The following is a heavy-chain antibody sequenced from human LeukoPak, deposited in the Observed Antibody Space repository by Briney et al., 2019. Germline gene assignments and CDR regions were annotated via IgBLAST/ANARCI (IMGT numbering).Heavy chain of an antibody. CDR1: GFTFSSYE. Sequence: GGSLRLSCAASGFTFSSYEVNWVRQAPGKGLEWVSYISSSGSTIYYADSVKGRFTISRDNAKNSLYLQMNSLRAEDTAVYYCAREVVGATDYWAREPWSPSPQ. CDR3: AREVVGATDY. CDR2: ISSSGSTI. J-gene: IGHJ4*02. D-gene: IGHD1-26*01. V-gene: IGHV3-48*03.